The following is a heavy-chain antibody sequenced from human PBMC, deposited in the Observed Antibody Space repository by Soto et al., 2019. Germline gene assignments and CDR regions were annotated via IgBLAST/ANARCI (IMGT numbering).Heavy chain of an antibody. CDR3: AREYDYGDYFDY. D-gene: IGHD4-17*01. V-gene: IGHV3-23*01. CDR1: GFTFSSYA. CDR2: TSGSGGST. J-gene: IGHJ4*02. Sequence: GGSLRLSCAASGFTFSSYAMSWVRQAPGKGLEWVSATSGSGGSTYYADSVKGRFTISRDNSKNTLYLQMNSLRAEDTAVYYCAREYDYGDYFDYWGQGTLVTVSP.